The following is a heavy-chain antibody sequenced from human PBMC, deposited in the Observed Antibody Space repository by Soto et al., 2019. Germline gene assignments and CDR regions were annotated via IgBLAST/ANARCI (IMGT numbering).Heavy chain of an antibody. CDR1: GYNFTDYD. Sequence: QVQLVQSGAEVRRPGTSVMVSCKTSGYNFTDYDINWVRQATGQGLEWMGWMKPNSGNTGYAQKFQGRVSMTRNTATSTAYMELSSLRSDDTAIYYCARDSSTTNPVWGQGTMVTVSS. CDR2: MKPNSGNT. CDR3: ARDSSTTNPV. D-gene: IGHD2-2*01. V-gene: IGHV1-8*01. J-gene: IGHJ3*01.